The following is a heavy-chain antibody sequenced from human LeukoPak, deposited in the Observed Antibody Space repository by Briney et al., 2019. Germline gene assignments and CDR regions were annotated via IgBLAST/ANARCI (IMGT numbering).Heavy chain of an antibody. CDR2: ISRNSKTI. CDR1: GFSFSSYS. V-gene: IGHV3-48*01. CDR3: AYYHVNEEPPTF. J-gene: IGHJ4*02. Sequence: GGSLRLSCAASGFSFSSYSMNWVRQAPGKGLEWLSYISRNSKTIYYADSVKGRFTISRDNAKNSLYLQMNSLRAEDTAVYYCAYYHVNEEPPTFWGQGTLVTVSS. D-gene: IGHD1-1*01.